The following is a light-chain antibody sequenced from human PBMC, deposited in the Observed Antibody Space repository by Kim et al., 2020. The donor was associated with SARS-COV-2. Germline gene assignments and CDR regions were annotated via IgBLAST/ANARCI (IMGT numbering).Light chain of an antibody. CDR3: IHGTHSWT. V-gene: IGKV2-30*01. CDR1: QSLVFRDGVTY. J-gene: IGKJ1*01. Sequence: DIVLTQSPLSLSVTXGQPASISCTSSQSLVFRDGVTYLSWFQQTPGQAPRRLIYKVSNRDSGVPDRFSGSGSGTDFALKISRVEADDVGVYYCIHGTHSWTFGQGTKVDI. CDR2: KVS.